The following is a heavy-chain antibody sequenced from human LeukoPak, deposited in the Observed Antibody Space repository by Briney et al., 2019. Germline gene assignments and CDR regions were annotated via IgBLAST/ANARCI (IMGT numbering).Heavy chain of an antibody. CDR1: GYTFTGYY. Sequence: ASVKVSCKASGYTFTGYYMHWVRQAPGQGLEWMGWINPNSGGTNYAQKFQGWVTMTRDTSISTAYMELSRLRSDDTAVYYCARGRSGSYQGGFDYWGQGTLVTVSS. CDR2: INPNSGGT. CDR3: ARGRSGSYQGGFDY. J-gene: IGHJ4*02. V-gene: IGHV1-2*04. D-gene: IGHD1-26*01.